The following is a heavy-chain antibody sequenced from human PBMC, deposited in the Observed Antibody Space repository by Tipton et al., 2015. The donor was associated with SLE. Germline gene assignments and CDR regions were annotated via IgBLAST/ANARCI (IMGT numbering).Heavy chain of an antibody. CDR3: GSSARDAFDI. CDR2: IYYSGST. J-gene: IGHJ3*02. V-gene: IGHV4-61*05. CDR1: GGSISSSSYY. Sequence: LRLSCTVSGGSISSSSYYWGWIRQPPGKGLEWIGYIYYSGSTNYNPSLKSRVTISVDTSKNQFSLKLSSVTAADTAVYYCGSSARDAFDIWGQGTMVTVSS.